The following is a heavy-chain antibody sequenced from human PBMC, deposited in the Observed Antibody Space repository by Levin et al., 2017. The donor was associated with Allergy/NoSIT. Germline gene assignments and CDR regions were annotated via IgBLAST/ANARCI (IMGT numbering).Heavy chain of an antibody. CDR1: GDSINTYY. D-gene: IGHD3-3*01. Sequence: PSETLSLTCTVSGDSINTYYWSWIRQPPGKGLEWIGYVYFTGDTNYNPSLKSRVTMSLDTSKNQLSLKLGSVTAADTAVYYCARFPRFLEWLPNAFDIWGQGTVVTVSS. V-gene: IGHV4-59*08. J-gene: IGHJ3*02. CDR3: ARFPRFLEWLPNAFDI. CDR2: VYFTGDT.